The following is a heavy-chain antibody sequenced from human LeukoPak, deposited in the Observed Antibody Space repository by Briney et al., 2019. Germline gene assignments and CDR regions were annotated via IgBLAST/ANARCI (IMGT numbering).Heavy chain of an antibody. J-gene: IGHJ3*02. CDR3: ARHRAEMATITDDTFDM. D-gene: IGHD5-24*01. Sequence: SETLSLTCSVSGTSITPYSWSWIRQPPGRGLEWIGYFYTSGNTHQNPSFKSRVTMSIDASKNQFSLRLSSMTAADTAVYYCARHRAEMATITDDTFDMWGQGTMVTVSS. CDR2: FYTSGNT. V-gene: IGHV4-4*09. CDR1: GTSITPYS.